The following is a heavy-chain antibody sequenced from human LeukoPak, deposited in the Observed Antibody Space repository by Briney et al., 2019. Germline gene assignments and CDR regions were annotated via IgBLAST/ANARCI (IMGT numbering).Heavy chain of an antibody. CDR3: ASNYYDISGYYYYFDY. V-gene: IGHV4-59*01. CDR1: GGSISSYY. D-gene: IGHD3-22*01. CDR2: IYYSGST. J-gene: IGHJ4*02. Sequence: PSETLSLTCTVSGGSISSYYWSWIRQPPGKGLEWIGYIYYSGSTNYNPSLKSRVTISVDTSKNQFSLKLSSVTAADTAVYYCASNYYDISGYYYYFDYWGQGTLVTVSS.